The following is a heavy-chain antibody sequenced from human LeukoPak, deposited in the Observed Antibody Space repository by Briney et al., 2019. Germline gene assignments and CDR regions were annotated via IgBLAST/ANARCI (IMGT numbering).Heavy chain of an antibody. CDR2: INPNSGGT. V-gene: IGHV1-2*02. Sequence: ASVKVSCKASGYTFTGYYMHWVRQAPGQGLEWMGWINPNSGGTNYAQKFQGRVTMTRDTSISTAYMELSRLRSDDTAVYHCARVPLGGFGELFPDWGQGTLVTVSS. CDR1: GYTFTGYY. J-gene: IGHJ4*02. D-gene: IGHD3-10*01. CDR3: ARVPLGGFGELFPD.